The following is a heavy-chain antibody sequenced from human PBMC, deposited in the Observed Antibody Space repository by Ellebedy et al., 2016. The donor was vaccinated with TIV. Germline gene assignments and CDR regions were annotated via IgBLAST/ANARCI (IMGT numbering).Heavy chain of an antibody. CDR1: GFTFSGHG. CDR2: IWYDGSDK. V-gene: IGHV3-33*01. CDR3: ARGKVSYDTTAYSYFDS. Sequence: GESLKISCAASGFTFSGHGMHWVRQAPGKGLEWVAVIWYDGSDKYYADSVKGRFTISRDNSKNTLYLQMNSLRAEDTDVYYCARGKVSYDTTAYSYFDSWGQGTLVTVSS. D-gene: IGHD3-22*01. J-gene: IGHJ4*02.